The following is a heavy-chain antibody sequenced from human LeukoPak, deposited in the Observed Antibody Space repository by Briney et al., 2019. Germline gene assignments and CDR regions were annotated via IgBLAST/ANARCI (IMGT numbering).Heavy chain of an antibody. D-gene: IGHD5-24*01. CDR1: GFTFSTYW. Sequence: GGSLRLSCAASGFTFSTYWMSWVRQAPGKGLEWVANIKQDGSEKYYVDSVKGRFTISRDNAKNSVYLQMNSLRAEDTAVYYCARAPREMAYWDYWGQGTLVTVSS. CDR2: IKQDGSEK. V-gene: IGHV3-7*01. CDR3: ARAPREMAYWDY. J-gene: IGHJ4*02.